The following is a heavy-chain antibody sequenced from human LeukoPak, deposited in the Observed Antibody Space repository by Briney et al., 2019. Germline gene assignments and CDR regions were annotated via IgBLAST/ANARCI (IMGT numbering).Heavy chain of an antibody. Sequence: PGTSLRLSCAAPGFTFSNYGMHWVRQAPGKGLEWVAVIWYNGHNKYYADSVKGRFTISRDNSKSTLSLHMNSLRSEDTAVYYCARDRRRSVIPIKMTTVTRGMDVWGQGTTVTVSS. CDR1: GFTFSNYG. CDR3: ARDRRRSVIPIKMTTVTRGMDV. D-gene: IGHD4-17*01. J-gene: IGHJ6*02. V-gene: IGHV3-33*01. CDR2: IWYNGHNK.